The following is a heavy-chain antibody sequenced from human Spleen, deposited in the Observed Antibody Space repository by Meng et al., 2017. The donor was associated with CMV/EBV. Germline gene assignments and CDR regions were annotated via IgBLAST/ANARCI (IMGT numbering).Heavy chain of an antibody. CDR3: VRGGGSS. CDR1: GFTFSSYA. J-gene: IGHJ4*02. V-gene: IGHV3-23*01. CDR2: ISGSGGST. Sequence: GESLKISCAASGFTFSSYAMSWVRQAPGKGLEWVSAISGSGGSTYYADSVKGRFTISRDNSKNTLYLQMNSLRVEDTALYYCVRGGGSSWGQGTLVTVSS.